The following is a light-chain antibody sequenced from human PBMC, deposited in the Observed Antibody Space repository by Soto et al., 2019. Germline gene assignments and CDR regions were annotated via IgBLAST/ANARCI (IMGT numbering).Light chain of an antibody. Sequence: EIVLTQSPGSLSLSPGERATLSCRASQSVSSTYLAWYQQKPGQAPRLLIYGASTRATGIPDRIRASGSGTDFTLTISRLEPEDFAIYYCHQNDGTPRTFGQGTKVEMK. V-gene: IGKV3-20*01. CDR3: HQNDGTPRT. J-gene: IGKJ1*01. CDR2: GAS. CDR1: QSVSSTY.